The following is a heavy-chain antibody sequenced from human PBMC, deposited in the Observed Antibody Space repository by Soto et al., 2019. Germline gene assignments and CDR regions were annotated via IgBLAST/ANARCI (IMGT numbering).Heavy chain of an antibody. Sequence: GGSLRLSCAASGFTFSDYYMSWIRQAPGKGLEWVSYISSSSSYTNYADSVKGRFTISRDNAKNSLYLQMNSLRAEDTAVYCCARVGPGIAVADLDYWGQGTLVTVSS. CDR3: ARVGPGIAVADLDY. CDR1: GFTFSDYY. J-gene: IGHJ4*02. V-gene: IGHV3-11*06. D-gene: IGHD6-19*01. CDR2: ISSSSSYT.